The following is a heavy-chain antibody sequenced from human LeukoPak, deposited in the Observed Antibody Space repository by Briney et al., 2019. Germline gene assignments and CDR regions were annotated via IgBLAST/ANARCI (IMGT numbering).Heavy chain of an antibody. CDR2: ISYDGTNK. V-gene: IGHV3-30*04. Sequence: GRSLRLSCAASGITFSRSAMRWVRQAPGKGLEWVAIISYDGTNKYYLDSVKGRFTISRDNSKNTLYLQMDSLRAEDTAVYYCTRGTVPGLATTYGTYFDSWGQGTLVTVSS. CDR1: GITFSRSA. D-gene: IGHD5-12*01. J-gene: IGHJ4*02. CDR3: TRGTVPGLATTYGTYFDS.